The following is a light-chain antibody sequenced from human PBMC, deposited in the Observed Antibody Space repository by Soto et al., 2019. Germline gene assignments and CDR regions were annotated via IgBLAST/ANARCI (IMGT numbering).Light chain of an antibody. CDR3: QQNYGSLRT. CDR1: QSIAKY. V-gene: IGKV1-39*01. Sequence: DIQMTQSPSSLSASVGDRVAITCRASQSIAKYLAWYQQKPGKAPNLLIYTASNLQTGVPSRFSGSGSGADFTLTISSLHPEDFATYYCQQNYGSLRTFGPGTKVDVK. J-gene: IGKJ1*01. CDR2: TAS.